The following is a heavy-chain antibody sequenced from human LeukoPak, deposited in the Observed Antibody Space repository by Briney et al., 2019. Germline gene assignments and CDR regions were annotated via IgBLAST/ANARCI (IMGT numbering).Heavy chain of an antibody. J-gene: IGHJ4*02. CDR1: GFTFSSYA. V-gene: IGHV3-30-3*01. D-gene: IGHD1-7*01. CDR3: ARGARRITGTTGGFDY. Sequence: PGGSLRLSCAASGFTFSSYAMHWVRQAPGRGLEWVAVISYDGSNKYYADSVKGRFTISRDNSKNTLYLQMNSLRAEDTAVHYCARGARRITGTTGGFDYWGQGTLVIVSS. CDR2: ISYDGSNK.